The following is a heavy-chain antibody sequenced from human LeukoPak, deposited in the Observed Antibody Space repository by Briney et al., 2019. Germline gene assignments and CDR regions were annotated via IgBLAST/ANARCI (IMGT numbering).Heavy chain of an antibody. CDR2: IYHSGST. D-gene: IGHD3-22*01. CDR1: GGSISSYY. J-gene: IGHJ3*02. V-gene: IGHV4-59*01. CDR3: ARVLATMIVVPGAFDI. Sequence: SETLSLTCTVSGGSISSYYWSWIRQPPGKGLEWIGYIYHSGSTNYNPSLKSRVTISVDTSKNQFSLKLSSVTAADTAVYYCARVLATMIVVPGAFDIWGQGTMVTVSS.